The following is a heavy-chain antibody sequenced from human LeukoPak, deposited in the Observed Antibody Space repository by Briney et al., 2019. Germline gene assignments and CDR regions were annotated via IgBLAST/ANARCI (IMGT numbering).Heavy chain of an antibody. CDR3: AKGALPYYDGSGYNYFDF. Sequence: GGSLRLSCAVSGFTFSAYAMSWVRQAPGKGLEWVSAMSGSGGMTYYADSVKGRFSISRDNSKNTLHLQMNSMRAEDTAVYYCAKGALPYYDGSGYNYFDFWGQGTPVTVSS. D-gene: IGHD3-22*01. CDR2: MSGSGGMT. J-gene: IGHJ4*02. V-gene: IGHV3-23*01. CDR1: GFTFSAYA.